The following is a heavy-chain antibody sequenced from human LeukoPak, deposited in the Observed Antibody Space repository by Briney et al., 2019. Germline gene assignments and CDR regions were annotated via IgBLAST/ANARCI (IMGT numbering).Heavy chain of an antibody. CDR3: GGGNYPYYFDY. CDR1: GGSISSSNYY. J-gene: IGHJ4*02. CDR2: IYYSVST. V-gene: IGHV4-61*05. D-gene: IGHD3-16*01. Sequence: PSETLSLTCAVSGGSISSSNYYCTWIRQPPGKGLEWVGYIYYSVSTNYNPSLKSRVTISVDTSKNQFSLKLSSVTAADTAVYYCGGGNYPYYFDYWGQGTLVTVSS.